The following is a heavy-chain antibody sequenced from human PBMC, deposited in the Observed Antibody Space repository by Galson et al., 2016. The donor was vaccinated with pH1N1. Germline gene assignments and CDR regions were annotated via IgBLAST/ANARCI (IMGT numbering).Heavy chain of an antibody. D-gene: IGHD2-21*02. Sequence: SLRLSCAASGFRFSDFEMNWVRQAPGKRPEWISYIGSGGSNIYYADSVKGRFAISRDNGRNSLSLQMNNLRAEDTAVYYCVRERAHCGGVCSKPLVYWGQGTLVTVSS. V-gene: IGHV3-48*03. CDR2: IGSGGSNI. CDR1: GFRFSDFE. J-gene: IGHJ4*02. CDR3: VRERAHCGGVCSKPLVY.